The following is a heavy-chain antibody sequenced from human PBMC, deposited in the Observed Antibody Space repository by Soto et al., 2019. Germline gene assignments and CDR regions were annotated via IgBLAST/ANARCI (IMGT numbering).Heavy chain of an antibody. J-gene: IGHJ4*02. CDR3: AVSTGVDDIDY. V-gene: IGHV4-59*01. CDR1: GGSISSYY. D-gene: IGHD2-8*01. CDR2: IYYSGST. Sequence: SETLSLTCNVSGGSISSYYWSWIRQPPGKGLEWIGYIYYSGSTNYNPSLKSRVTISVDTSKNQFSLKLSSVTAADTAVYYCAVSTGVDDIDYWGQGTLVTVSS.